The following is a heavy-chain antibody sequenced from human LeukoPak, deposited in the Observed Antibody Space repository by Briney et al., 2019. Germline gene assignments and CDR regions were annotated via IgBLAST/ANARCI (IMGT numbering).Heavy chain of an antibody. Sequence: GGSLRLSCAASGFTFSNYWMSWVRQAPGKGLEWVANTKEDGSEKNYVDSVKGRFTISRDNAQDSLYLQMNSLRAEDTAVYYCARDRGYSNFDYWGQETLVTVSS. CDR2: TKEDGSEK. CDR3: ARDRGYSNFDY. V-gene: IGHV3-7*01. CDR1: GFTFSNYW. J-gene: IGHJ4*02. D-gene: IGHD4-11*01.